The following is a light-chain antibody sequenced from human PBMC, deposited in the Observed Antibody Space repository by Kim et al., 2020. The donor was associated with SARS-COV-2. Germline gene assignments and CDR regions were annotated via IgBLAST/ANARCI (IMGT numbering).Light chain of an antibody. CDR1: QGISND. V-gene: IGKV1-27*01. CDR3: QMYNGAPWT. J-gene: IGKJ1*01. Sequence: APIGDRVTITCRASQGISNDLAWYQQKPGKVPNLLISRASALRSGVPSRFIGSGSGTDFTLTISSLQPEDVAIYYCQMYNGAPWTFGQGTKVDIK. CDR2: RAS.